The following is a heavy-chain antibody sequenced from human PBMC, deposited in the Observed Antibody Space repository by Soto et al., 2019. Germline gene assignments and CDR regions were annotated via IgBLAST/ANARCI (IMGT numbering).Heavy chain of an antibody. CDR3: AGRGDGMDV. CDR1: GYTFTSYA. Sequence: QVQLVQSGAEEKKPGASVKVSCKASGYTFTSYAMHWVRQAPGQRLEWMGWINTGNGNKKYSQKFQGRVTITRDTSASTAYMELSSLRSEDTAVYYCAGRGDGMDVWGQGTTVTVSS. D-gene: IGHD3-10*01. CDR2: INTGNGNK. J-gene: IGHJ6*02. V-gene: IGHV1-3*04.